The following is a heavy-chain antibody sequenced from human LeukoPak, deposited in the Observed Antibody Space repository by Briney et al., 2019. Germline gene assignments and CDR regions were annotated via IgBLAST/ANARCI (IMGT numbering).Heavy chain of an antibody. CDR1: GYTFTGYY. Sequence: ASVKVSCKASGYTFTGYYMHWVRQAPGQGLEWMGWINPNSGGTNYAQKFQGRVTMTRDTSISTAYMELSRLRSDDTAVYYCARDRKQQLVRGYWLDPWGQGTLVTVSS. CDR2: INPNSGGT. CDR3: ARDRKQQLVRGYWLDP. D-gene: IGHD6-13*01. V-gene: IGHV1-2*02. J-gene: IGHJ5*02.